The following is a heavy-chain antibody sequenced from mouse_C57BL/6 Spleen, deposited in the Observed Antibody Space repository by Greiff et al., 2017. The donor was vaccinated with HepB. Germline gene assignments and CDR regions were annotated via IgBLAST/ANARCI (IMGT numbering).Heavy chain of an antibody. V-gene: IGHV1-76*01. CDR3: ARGGLSLPFAY. J-gene: IGHJ3*01. CDR2: IYPGSGNT. D-gene: IGHD3-3*01. Sequence: VKLVESGAELVRPGASVKLSCKASGYTFTDYYINWVKQRPGQGLEWIARIYPGSGNTYYNEKFKGKATLTAEKSSSTAYMQLSSLTSEDSAVYFCARGGLSLPFAYWGQGTLVTVSA. CDR1: GYTFTDYY.